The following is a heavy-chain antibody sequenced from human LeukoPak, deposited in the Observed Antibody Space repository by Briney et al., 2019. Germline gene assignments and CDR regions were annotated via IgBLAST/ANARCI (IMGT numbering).Heavy chain of an antibody. D-gene: IGHD5-24*01. CDR1: GASISRSTYY. CDR2: IYYTGDT. J-gene: IGHJ4*02. Sequence: PSETLSLTCTVSGASISRSTYYWGWIRQPPGKGLEWIGSIYYTGDTYHNPSPKSRVTISVDTSKKQLSLKLSSVTAGDTAVYYCARHAGMTMASLYYDYWGQGTLVTVSS. V-gene: IGHV4-39*01. CDR3: ARHAGMTMASLYYDY.